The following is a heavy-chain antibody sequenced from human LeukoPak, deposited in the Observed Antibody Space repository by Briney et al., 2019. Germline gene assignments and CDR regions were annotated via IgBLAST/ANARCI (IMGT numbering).Heavy chain of an antibody. V-gene: IGHV3-21*01. Sequence: GGSLRLSCAASGFTFSSYSMNWVRQAPGKGLEWVSSISSSSYIYYADSVKGRFTISRDNAKNSLYLQMNSLRAEDTAVYYCARDRIGDFWSGSNYYYFDYWGQGTLVTVSS. CDR3: ARDRIGDFWSGSNYYYFDY. D-gene: IGHD3-3*01. CDR2: ISSSSYI. CDR1: GFTFSSYS. J-gene: IGHJ4*02.